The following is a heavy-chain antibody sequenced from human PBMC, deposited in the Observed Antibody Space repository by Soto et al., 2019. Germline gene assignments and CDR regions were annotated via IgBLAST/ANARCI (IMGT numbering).Heavy chain of an antibody. CDR1: GFTFISYA. CDR2: ISGSGGST. Sequence: HPWGSLRLSCAASGFTFISYAIIFFRHSAFKWLEWVSAISGSGGSTYYADSVKGRFTISRDNSKNTLYLQMNSLRAEDTAVYYCARRKGPEQDCSAGSCYSRRDAFDIWGQGTMVTVSS. CDR3: ARRKGPEQDCSAGSCYSRRDAFDI. J-gene: IGHJ3*02. D-gene: IGHD2-15*01. V-gene: IGHV3-23*01.